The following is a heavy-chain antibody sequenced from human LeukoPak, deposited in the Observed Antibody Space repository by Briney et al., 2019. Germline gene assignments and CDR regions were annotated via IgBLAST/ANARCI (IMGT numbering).Heavy chain of an antibody. CDR1: GFTFAIYA. CDR3: AREYSYMDV. V-gene: IGHV3-23*01. CDR2: ISGSGGST. Sequence: PGGSLRLSCAASGFTFAIYAMSWVRQAPGQGLEWVSGISGSGGSTYYADSVKGRFTISRDSSKNTLYLQMNGLRAEDTAVYYRAREYSYMDVWGRGTTVTVSS. J-gene: IGHJ6*03.